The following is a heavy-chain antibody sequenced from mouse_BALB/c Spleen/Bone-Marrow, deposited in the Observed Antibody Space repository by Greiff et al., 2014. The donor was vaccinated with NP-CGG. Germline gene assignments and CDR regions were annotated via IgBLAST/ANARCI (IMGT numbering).Heavy chain of an antibody. Sequence: EVQVVESGGGLVKPGGSLKLSCAASGFTFSDYYMYWVRQTPEKRLEWVATISDGGSYTYYPDSVKGRFTISRDNAKNNLYLQMSSLKSEVTAMYYCARGSSYFDYWGQGTTLTVSS. D-gene: IGHD1-1*01. V-gene: IGHV5-4*02. J-gene: IGHJ2*01. CDR2: ISDGGSYT. CDR3: ARGSSYFDY. CDR1: GFTFSDYY.